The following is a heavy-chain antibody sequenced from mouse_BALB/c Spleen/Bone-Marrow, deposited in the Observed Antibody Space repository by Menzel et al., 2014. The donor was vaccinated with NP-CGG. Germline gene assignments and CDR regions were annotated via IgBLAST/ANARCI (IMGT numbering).Heavy chain of an antibody. Sequence: EVQLQQSGPEQVKPGASVKMSCKASGYTFTSYLIHWVKQKPGQGLEWIGYITPYNDDTKYNEKFKGKATLTSDKSSSTAYMELSSLTSEDSAVYYCARWGGTPYFDYWGQGTTLTVSS. V-gene: IGHV1-14*01. CDR1: GYTFTSYL. CDR3: ARWGGTPYFDY. CDR2: ITPYNDDT. D-gene: IGHD4-1*01. J-gene: IGHJ2*01.